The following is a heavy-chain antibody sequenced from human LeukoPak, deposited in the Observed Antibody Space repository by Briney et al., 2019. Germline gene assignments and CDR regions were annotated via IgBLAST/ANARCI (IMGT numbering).Heavy chain of an antibody. CDR3: ARVRNYYDSSAMDY. Sequence: PGGSLRLSCAASGFTFSRHWMHWVHQAPGKGLVWVSRINSDGSSTTYADSVKGRFTISRDNAKNTLYLQMNSLRAEDTAVYYCARVRNYYDSSAMDYWGQGTLVTVSS. J-gene: IGHJ4*02. CDR2: INSDGSST. D-gene: IGHD3-22*01. V-gene: IGHV3-74*03. CDR1: GFTFSRHW.